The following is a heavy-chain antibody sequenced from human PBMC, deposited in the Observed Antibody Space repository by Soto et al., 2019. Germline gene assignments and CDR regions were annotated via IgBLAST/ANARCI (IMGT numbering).Heavy chain of an antibody. V-gene: IGHV3-15*01. Sequence: EVQLVESGGGLVKPGGSLRLSCAASGFTFSNAWMSWVRQAPGKGLEWVGRIKSKTDGGTTDYAAPVKGRFTISRDDSKNTLYLQMNSLKTEDTAVYYCTTPPPPNPRIVGATRLDAFDIWGQGTMVTVSS. D-gene: IGHD1-26*01. CDR3: TTPPPPNPRIVGATRLDAFDI. CDR2: IKSKTDGGTT. J-gene: IGHJ3*02. CDR1: GFTFSNAW.